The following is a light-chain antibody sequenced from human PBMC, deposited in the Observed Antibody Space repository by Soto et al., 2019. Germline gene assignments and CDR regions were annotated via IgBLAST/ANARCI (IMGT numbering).Light chain of an antibody. CDR3: QQSYSTPPIFT. J-gene: IGKJ3*01. Sequence: DIQMTQSPSSLSASVGDRVTITCRASQSISSYLNWYQQKPGKAPKLLIYAASSLQSGVPSRFSGSGSGTDFTPTISSLQPEDFATYYCQQSYSTPPIFTFGPGTKVDIK. V-gene: IGKV1-39*01. CDR2: AAS. CDR1: QSISSY.